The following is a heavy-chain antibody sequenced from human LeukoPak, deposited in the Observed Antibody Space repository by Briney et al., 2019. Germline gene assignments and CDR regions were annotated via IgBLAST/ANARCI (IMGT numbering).Heavy chain of an antibody. CDR1: GFTFSSYA. CDR3: ARAAEGVVVVRTNWFDP. Sequence: GGSLRLSCAASGFTFSSYAMHWVRQAPGKGLEWGAVISYDGSNKYYADSVKGRFTISRDNSKNTLYLQMNSLRAEDTAVYYCARAAEGVVVVRTNWFDPWGQGTLVTVSS. V-gene: IGHV3-30*04. J-gene: IGHJ5*02. D-gene: IGHD2-15*01. CDR2: ISYDGSNK.